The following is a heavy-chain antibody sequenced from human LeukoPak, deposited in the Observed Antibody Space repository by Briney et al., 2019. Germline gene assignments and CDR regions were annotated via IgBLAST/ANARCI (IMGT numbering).Heavy chain of an antibody. V-gene: IGHV3-33*01. Sequence: GGSLRLSCAASGFTFNNYGMHWVRQAPGKGLEWVAVIWYDGSNKYYTDSVKGRFTISRDNSKNTLYLQMNSLRAEDTAVYYCARKDPAGLDQWGQGTLVTVSS. CDR2: IWYDGSNK. J-gene: IGHJ5*02. CDR1: GFTFNNYG. CDR3: ARKDPAGLDQ. D-gene: IGHD6-13*01.